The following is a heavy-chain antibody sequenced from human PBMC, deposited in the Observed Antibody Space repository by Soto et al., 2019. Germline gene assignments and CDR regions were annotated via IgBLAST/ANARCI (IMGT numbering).Heavy chain of an antibody. CDR1: GLTFSSSA. J-gene: IGHJ6*02. Sequence: QVQLLESGGGVVQPGRSLRLSCAASGLTFSSSAMHCVRQAPGKGLEWVALISYDGSNKYYVDSVKGRFTISRDNSKNTLDLQMNSLREEDTAVYYCAAETKSYFYDMDVWGQGTTVTVSS. CDR2: ISYDGSNK. V-gene: IGHV3-30*03. CDR3: AAETKSYFYDMDV.